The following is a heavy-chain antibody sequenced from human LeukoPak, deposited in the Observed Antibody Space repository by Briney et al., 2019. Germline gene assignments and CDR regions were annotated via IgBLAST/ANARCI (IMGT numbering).Heavy chain of an antibody. CDR2: ISSSSSYI. D-gene: IGHD3-10*01. Sequence: GGSLRLSCAASGFTFSSYSMNWVRQAPGKGLEWVSSISSSSSYIYYADSVKGRFTISRDNAKNSLYLQMNSLRAEGTAVYYCARVPIYGSGSYYKPPYYYYGMDVWGQGTTVTVSS. CDR3: ARVPIYGSGSYYKPPYYYYGMDV. J-gene: IGHJ6*02. CDR1: GFTFSSYS. V-gene: IGHV3-21*01.